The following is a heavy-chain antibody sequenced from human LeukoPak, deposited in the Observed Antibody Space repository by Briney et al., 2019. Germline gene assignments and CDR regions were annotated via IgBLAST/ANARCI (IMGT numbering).Heavy chain of an antibody. J-gene: IGHJ5*02. Sequence: ASVKVSCKASGYTLTGYYIHWVRQAPGQGLEWLGWINPNSGATKYAQQFQGRVAMTSDTSISTAHMGLSSLTSDDTAVYHCARDVGGSGNRFDPWGQGTLVTVSS. CDR1: GYTLTGYY. V-gene: IGHV1-2*02. CDR2: INPNSGAT. CDR3: ARDVGGSGNRFDP. D-gene: IGHD3-10*01.